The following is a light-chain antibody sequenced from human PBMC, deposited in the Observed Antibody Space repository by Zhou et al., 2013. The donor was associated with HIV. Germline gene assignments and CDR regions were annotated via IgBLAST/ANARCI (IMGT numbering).Light chain of an antibody. CDR1: QSISSY. Sequence: DIQMTQSPSSLSASVGDRVTITCRASQSISSYLNWYQQKPGKAPKLLISAASSLQSGVPSRFSGSGSGTDFTLTISSLQSEDFAVYYCQQYNNWLFTFGGGTKVEIK. CDR2: AAS. V-gene: IGKV1-39*01. CDR3: QQYNNWLFT. J-gene: IGKJ4*01.